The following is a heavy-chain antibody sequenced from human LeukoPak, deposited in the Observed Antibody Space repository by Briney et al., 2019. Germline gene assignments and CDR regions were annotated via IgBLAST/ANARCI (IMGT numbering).Heavy chain of an antibody. Sequence: GGSLRLSCAASGFSFSSYWMSWVRYVPGKGLEWVANIKQDGSEKYYVDSVKGRFTISRDNAKNSLYLQMNSLRAEDTAVYYCARDWLYGRDSSGYYFGQSFDCWGQGTLVTASS. CDR2: IKQDGSEK. CDR1: GFSFSSYW. V-gene: IGHV3-7*01. CDR3: ARDWLYGRDSSGYYFGQSFDC. J-gene: IGHJ4*02. D-gene: IGHD3-22*01.